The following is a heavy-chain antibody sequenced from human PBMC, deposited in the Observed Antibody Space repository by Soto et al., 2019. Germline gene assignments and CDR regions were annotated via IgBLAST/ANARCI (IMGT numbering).Heavy chain of an antibody. CDR2: LNPNTGAT. CDR1: GYTFTGHY. D-gene: IGHD2-15*01. V-gene: IGHV1-2*02. CDR3: VREATCNGGSCHPDY. J-gene: IGHJ4*02. Sequence: QVQLVQSGAEVKRPGASVKVSCKASGYTFTGHYMHWVRQAPGQGREWMGWLNPNTGATSYAQKFQGRVTMTRDTSINTAYMDLSRLRSDDTAVYYCVREATCNGGSCHPDYWGQGTPVTVSS.